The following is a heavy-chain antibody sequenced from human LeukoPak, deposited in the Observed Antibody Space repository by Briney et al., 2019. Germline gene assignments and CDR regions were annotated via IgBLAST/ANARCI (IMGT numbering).Heavy chain of an antibody. CDR1: GGSISRYY. Sequence: SETLSLTCTVAGGSISRYYWSWIRQPPGKGLEWIGYIYYSGSTNYNPSLKSRVTISVDTSKNQFSLKLSSVTAADTAVYYCASYYDSSGYYYIAFDIWGQGTMVTVSS. D-gene: IGHD3-22*01. V-gene: IGHV4-59*01. J-gene: IGHJ3*02. CDR2: IYYSGST. CDR3: ASYYDSSGYYYIAFDI.